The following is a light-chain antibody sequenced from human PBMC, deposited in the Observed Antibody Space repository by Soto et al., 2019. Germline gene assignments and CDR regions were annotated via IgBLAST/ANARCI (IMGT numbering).Light chain of an antibody. CDR2: EVT. CDR1: SSDVGGYNY. V-gene: IGLV2-8*01. CDR3: SSFAGGGNPVL. Sequence: QSALTQPPSASGSLGQSVTISCTGTSSDVGGYNYVSWHQQHPGKAPKVMISEVTERPPGVPDRFSGSKSGNTASLTVSGLQAEDEADYYCSSFAGGGNPVLLGGGTKLTVL. J-gene: IGLJ2*01.